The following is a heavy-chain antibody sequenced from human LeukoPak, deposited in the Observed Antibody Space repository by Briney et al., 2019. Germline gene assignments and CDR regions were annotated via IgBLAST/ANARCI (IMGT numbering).Heavy chain of an antibody. CDR3: AKAGLLWFGESWMDV. Sequence: PGGSLRLSCAASGFIFNAYWMTWVRQAPGKGLEWVANIKEDGSESHYVDSVKGRFTISRDNAKSSLYLQMSSLRAEDTAVYFCAKAGLLWFGESWMDVWGQGTTVTVSS. J-gene: IGHJ6*02. CDR1: GFIFNAYW. D-gene: IGHD3-10*01. V-gene: IGHV3-7*01. CDR2: IKEDGSES.